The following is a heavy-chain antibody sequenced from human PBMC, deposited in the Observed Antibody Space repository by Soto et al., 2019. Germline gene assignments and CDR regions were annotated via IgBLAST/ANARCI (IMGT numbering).Heavy chain of an antibody. CDR3: VRVAIVVVVAAPRLFDY. J-gene: IGHJ4*02. Sequence: GGSLRLSCAASGFTFSNYAMAWVRQAPGKGPEWVSLSGDRSFYADFVKGRFTISRDNSKDTLYLQMYSLTAEDTAVYYCVRVAIVVVVAAPRLFDYWGQGALVTVSS. CDR1: GFTFSNYA. D-gene: IGHD2-15*01. CDR2: SGDRS. V-gene: IGHV3-23*01.